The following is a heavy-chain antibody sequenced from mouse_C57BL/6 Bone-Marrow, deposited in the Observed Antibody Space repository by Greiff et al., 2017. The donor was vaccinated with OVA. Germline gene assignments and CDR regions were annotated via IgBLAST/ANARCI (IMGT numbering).Heavy chain of an antibody. CDR3: AREDYGSRYYFDY. D-gene: IGHD1-1*01. CDR1: GYTFTSYW. J-gene: IGHJ2*01. Sequence: VKLQQPGAELVMPGASVKLSCKASGYTFTSYWMHWVKQRPGQGLEWIGEIDPSDSYTNYNQKFKGKSTLTVDKSSSTAYMQLSSLTSEDSAVYYCAREDYGSRYYFDYWGQGTTLTVSS. V-gene: IGHV1-69*01. CDR2: IDPSDSYT.